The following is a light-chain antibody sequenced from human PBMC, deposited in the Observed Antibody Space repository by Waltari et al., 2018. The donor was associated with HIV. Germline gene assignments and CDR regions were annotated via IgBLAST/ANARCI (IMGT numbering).Light chain of an antibody. V-gene: IGLV1-47*01. CDR3: AAGDVSLRGAYV. CDR1: RSDIGSNY. CDR2: RKN. Sequence: QSVLTQPPSASGTPGQRVTISCSGARSDIGSNYVYWYQQLPGTAPKLLIYRKNQRPSGVPNRFSASKSGTSASRANSGLRSEDEADYYCAAGDVSLRGAYVFGTGTKVAVL. J-gene: IGLJ1*01.